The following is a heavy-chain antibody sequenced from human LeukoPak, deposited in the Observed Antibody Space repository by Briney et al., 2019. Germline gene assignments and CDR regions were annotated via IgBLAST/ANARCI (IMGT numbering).Heavy chain of an antibody. CDR2: ISGSGGST. CDR1: GFTFSSYA. D-gene: IGHD3-10*01. V-gene: IGHV3-23*01. Sequence: GGSLRLSCAASGFTFSSYAMSWVRQAPGKGLEWVSSISGSGGSTHYADSVKGRFTISRDNSKNTLYLQMNSLRAEDTAVYYCAKVADYYGSGSCDYWGQGTLVTVSS. J-gene: IGHJ4*02. CDR3: AKVADYYGSGSCDY.